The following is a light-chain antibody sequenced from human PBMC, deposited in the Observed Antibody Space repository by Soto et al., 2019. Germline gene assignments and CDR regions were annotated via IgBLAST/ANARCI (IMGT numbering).Light chain of an antibody. V-gene: IGKV1-33*01. CDR3: QQYDHLPLT. CDR2: DAS. CDR1: HDISNH. J-gene: IGKJ5*01. Sequence: DIQLTQSPPSLSASVGDRVTITCQASHDISNHLNWYQHKPGKAPKFLIYDASNLETGVPSRFSGTASGTLVTFTITSLQPEDIGTYYCQQYDHLPLTFGQGTRLEIK.